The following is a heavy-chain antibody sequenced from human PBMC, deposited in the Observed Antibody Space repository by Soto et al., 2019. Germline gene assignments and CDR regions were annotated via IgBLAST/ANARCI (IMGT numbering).Heavy chain of an antibody. V-gene: IGHV3-23*01. CDR2: ISGSGGST. Sequence: GGSLRLSCAASGFTFSSYAMSWVRQAPGKGLEWVSAISGSGGSTYYADSVKGRFTISRDNSKNTLYLQMNSLRAEDTAVYYCAKDPPRYCSGGSCYVPWGQGTLVTVSS. D-gene: IGHD2-15*01. CDR3: AKDPPRYCSGGSCYVP. J-gene: IGHJ5*02. CDR1: GFTFSSYA.